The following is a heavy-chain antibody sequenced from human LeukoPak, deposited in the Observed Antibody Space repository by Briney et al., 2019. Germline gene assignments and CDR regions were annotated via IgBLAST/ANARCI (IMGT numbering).Heavy chain of an antibody. CDR2: FDPEDGET. V-gene: IGHV1-24*01. CDR1: GYTLTELS. Sequence: ASVKVSCKVSGYTLTELSMHWVRQAPGKGLEWMGGFDPEDGETIYAQKFQGRVTMTEDTSTDTAYMELSSLRSEDTAVYYCATSYSEVMRFDYRGQGTLVTVSS. J-gene: IGHJ4*02. D-gene: IGHD2-15*01. CDR3: ATSYSEVMRFDY.